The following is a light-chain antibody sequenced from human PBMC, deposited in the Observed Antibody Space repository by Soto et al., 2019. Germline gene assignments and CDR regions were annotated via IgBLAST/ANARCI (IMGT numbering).Light chain of an antibody. V-gene: IGKV3-15*01. CDR3: QQYNNWPPIT. J-gene: IGKJ5*01. Sequence: EIVMAQSSAPPSLSSGERATLSCRASQSVSSNLAWYQQKPGQAPRLLIFGASTRATGIPARFSGSGSGTEFTLTISSLQSEDFAVYYCQQYNNWPPITFGQGTRLEI. CDR1: QSVSSN. CDR2: GAS.